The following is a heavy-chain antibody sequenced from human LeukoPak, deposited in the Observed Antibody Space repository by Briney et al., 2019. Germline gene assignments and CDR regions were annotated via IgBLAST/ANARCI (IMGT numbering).Heavy chain of an antibody. CDR2: IYYSGST. V-gene: IGHV4-59*08. CDR1: GGSISSYY. CDR3: ARHDDYSYYFDY. J-gene: IGHJ4*02. D-gene: IGHD2-15*01. Sequence: SETLSLTCTVSGGSISSYYWSWIRQPPGKGLEWIGYIYYSGSTNYNPSLKSRVTISVDTSKNQFSLKLSSVTAADTAVYYCARHDDYSYYFDYWGQGTLVTVSS.